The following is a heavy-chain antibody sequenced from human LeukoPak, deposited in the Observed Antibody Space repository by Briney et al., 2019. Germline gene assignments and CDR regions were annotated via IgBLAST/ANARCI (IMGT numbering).Heavy chain of an antibody. V-gene: IGHV4-34*01. Sequence: SETLSLTCAVYGGSFSGYYWSWIRQPLGKGLEWIGEINHSGSTNYNPSLKSRVTISVDTSKNQFSLKLSSVTAADTAVYYCARGVLFPNWGQGTLVTVSS. J-gene: IGHJ4*02. CDR1: GGSFSGYY. CDR3: ARGVLFPN. D-gene: IGHD6-6*01. CDR2: INHSGST.